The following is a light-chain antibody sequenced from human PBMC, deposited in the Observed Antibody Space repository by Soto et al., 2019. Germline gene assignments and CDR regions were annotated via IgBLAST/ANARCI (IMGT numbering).Light chain of an antibody. Sequence: QSVLTQPPSVSGAPGQRVTISCTGSSSNIGAGYDVHWYQQLPGTAPKFLIYGNSNRPSGVPDRFSGSKSGTSASLNITGLQAEDEADYYCQSYDSSLSVVVFGGGTNLTVL. CDR2: GNS. CDR3: QSYDSSLSVVV. V-gene: IGLV1-40*01. CDR1: SSNIGAGYD. J-gene: IGLJ2*01.